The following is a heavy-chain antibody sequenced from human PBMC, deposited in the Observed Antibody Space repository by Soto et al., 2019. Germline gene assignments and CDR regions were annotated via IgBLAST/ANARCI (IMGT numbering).Heavy chain of an antibody. CDR2: IYSGDSDT. CDR1: GYSVNSDW. CDR3: ARPTTVTTSAAY. Sequence: GSLEIPSKGFGYSVNSDWVGRGRPMPGRGLEWVGGIYSGDSDTRYSPAFQGQLTISADKTISTAYLQWSSLKASDTAMYYCARPTTVTTSAAYWGQGNLVTVSS. D-gene: IGHD4-17*01. V-gene: IGHV5-51*01. J-gene: IGHJ4*02.